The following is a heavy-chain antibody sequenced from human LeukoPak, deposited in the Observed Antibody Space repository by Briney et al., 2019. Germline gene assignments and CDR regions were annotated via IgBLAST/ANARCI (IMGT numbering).Heavy chain of an antibody. D-gene: IGHD3-22*01. CDR1: GYTFTSYD. Sequence: GASVKVPCKASGYTFTSYDINWVRQATGQGLEWMGWMNPNSGNTGYAQKFQGRVTMTRNTSISTAYMELSSLRSEDTAVYYCARGDGPYYYDSSGSPGGYWGQGTLVTVSS. J-gene: IGHJ4*02. CDR2: MNPNSGNT. V-gene: IGHV1-8*01. CDR3: ARGDGPYYYDSSGSPGGY.